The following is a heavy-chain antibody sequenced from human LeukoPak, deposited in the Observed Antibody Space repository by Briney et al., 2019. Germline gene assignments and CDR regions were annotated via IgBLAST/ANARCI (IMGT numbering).Heavy chain of an antibody. J-gene: IGHJ5*02. CDR1: GGSISSSSYY. V-gene: IGHV4-39*07. CDR3: ARDGCSGGSCSVNWFDP. Sequence: SETLSLTCTVSGGSISSSSYYWGWIRQPPGKGLEWIGSIYYSGITYYNPSLKSRVTISVDTSKNQFSLKLSSVTAADTAVYYCARDGCSGGSCSVNWFDPWGQGTLVTVSS. CDR2: IYYSGIT. D-gene: IGHD2-15*01.